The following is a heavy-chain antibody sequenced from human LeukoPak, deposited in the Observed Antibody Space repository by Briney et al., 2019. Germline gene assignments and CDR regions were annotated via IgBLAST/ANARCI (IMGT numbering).Heavy chain of an antibody. CDR1: GYTFTGYY. CDR2: INPNSGGT. CDR3: ARDDCSSTSCSRFFDY. D-gene: IGHD2-2*01. Sequence: GALVKVSCKASGYTFTGYYMHWVRQAPGQGLEWMGWINPNSGGTNYAQKFQGRVTMTRDTSINTAYMELSRLRSDDTAVYYCARDDCSSTSCSRFFDYWGQGTLVTVSS. V-gene: IGHV1-2*02. J-gene: IGHJ4*02.